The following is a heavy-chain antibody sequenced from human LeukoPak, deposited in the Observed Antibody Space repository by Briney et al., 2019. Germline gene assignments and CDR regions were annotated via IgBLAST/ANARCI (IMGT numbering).Heavy chain of an antibody. D-gene: IGHD2-8*01. J-gene: IGHJ5*02. CDR1: GFTLSGYW. Sequence: EGSLRLSCAASGFTLSGYWMHWVRQAPGKGLEWVSRINSDGTSTSYADSVKGRFTISRDNAKNTLSLQMNSLRDEDTAVYYCLRSYCTTSNGYGWFDPWGQGTLVTVSS. CDR3: LRSYCTTSNGYGWFDP. V-gene: IGHV3-74*01. CDR2: INSDGTST.